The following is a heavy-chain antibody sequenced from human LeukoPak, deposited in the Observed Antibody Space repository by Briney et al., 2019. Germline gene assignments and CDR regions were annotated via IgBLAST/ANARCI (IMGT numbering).Heavy chain of an antibody. V-gene: IGHV3-23*01. CDR2: ISGSGGST. CDR3: GKLTTYYFDY. D-gene: IGHD4/OR15-4a*01. J-gene: IGHJ4*02. CDR1: GFTFSSYA. Sequence: GGSLRLSCAASGFTFSSYAMSWVRQAPEKGLEWVSAISGSGGSTYYADSVKGRFTISRDNSKDTLYLQMNSLRAEDTAVYYCGKLTTYYFDYWGQGTLVTVSS.